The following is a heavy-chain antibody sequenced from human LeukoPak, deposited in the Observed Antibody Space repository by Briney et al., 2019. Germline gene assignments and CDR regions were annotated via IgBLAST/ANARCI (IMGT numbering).Heavy chain of an antibody. V-gene: IGHV1-18*01. CDR2: ISAYNGNT. J-gene: IGHJ6*02. Sequence: ASVKVSCKASGYTFTSYGISWVRQAPGQGLEWMGWISAYNGNTNYAQKLQGRVTMTTDTSTSTAYMELRSLRSDDTAVYYCAREGKGWSGDYRYYYYYYGMDVWGQGTTVTVSS. CDR3: AREGKGWSGDYRYYYYYYGMDV. CDR1: GYTFTSYG. D-gene: IGHD4-17*01.